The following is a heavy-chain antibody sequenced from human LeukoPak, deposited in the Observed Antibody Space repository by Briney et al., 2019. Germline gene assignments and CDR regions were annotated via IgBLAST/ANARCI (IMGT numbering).Heavy chain of an antibody. Sequence: ASVNASCKASGYTFTSYGISWVRQAPGHGLEWMGWISAYNGNTNYAQKLQGRVTMTTDTSTSTAYMELRSLRSDDTAVYYCARVEPLYNWNFHDAFDIWGQGTMVTVSS. J-gene: IGHJ3*02. D-gene: IGHD1-7*01. CDR3: ARVEPLYNWNFHDAFDI. CDR1: GYTFTSYG. V-gene: IGHV1-18*01. CDR2: ISAYNGNT.